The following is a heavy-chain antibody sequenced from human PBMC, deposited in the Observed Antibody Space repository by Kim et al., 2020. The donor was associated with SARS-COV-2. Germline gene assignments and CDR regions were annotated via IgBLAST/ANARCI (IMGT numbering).Heavy chain of an antibody. V-gene: IGHV3-73*01. CDR1: GFTDFSDSA. Sequence: GGSLRLSCAASGFTDFSDSAAYWVRQASGKGLECLARIRSKDNGYTTTYAASVKGRFIISRDDSKNTEYLQMNCLKSEDTAIYYCARGPPYTRSYWAAFDIWGQGTVVTVSS. D-gene: IGHD1-26*01. CDR3: ARGPPYTRSYWAAFDI. J-gene: IGHJ3*02. CDR2: IRSKDNGYTT.